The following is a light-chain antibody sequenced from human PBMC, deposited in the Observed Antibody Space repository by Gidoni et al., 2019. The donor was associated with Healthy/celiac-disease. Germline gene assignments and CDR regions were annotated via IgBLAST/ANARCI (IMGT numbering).Light chain of an antibody. J-gene: IGKJ1*01. V-gene: IGKV3-15*01. CDR3: QQYHNWPPGT. Sequence: ERVMTQSPATLSVSPGERATLSCRASQSVSSNLAWYQQKPGQAPRLLIYGASTRASGIPARFSGSGSGTEFTLTIRSLQSEDFAVYYCQQYHNWPPGTFGQGTKVDIK. CDR2: GAS. CDR1: QSVSSN.